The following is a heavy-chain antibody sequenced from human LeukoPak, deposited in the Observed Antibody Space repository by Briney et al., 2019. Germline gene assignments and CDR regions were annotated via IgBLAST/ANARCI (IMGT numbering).Heavy chain of an antibody. V-gene: IGHV1-46*03. CDR1: GYTFSTYP. CDR2: INPSGGST. CDR3: YIAAAGTLDY. J-gene: IGHJ4*02. D-gene: IGHD6-13*01. Sequence: ASVKVSCKASGYTFSTYPINWVRQAPGQGLEWMGWINPSGGSTSYAQKFQGRVTMTRDTSTSTVYMELSSLRSEDTAVYYCYIAAAGTLDYWGQGTLVTVSS.